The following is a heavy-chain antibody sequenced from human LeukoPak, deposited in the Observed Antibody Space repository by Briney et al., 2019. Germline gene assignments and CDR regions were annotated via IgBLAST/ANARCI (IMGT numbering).Heavy chain of an antibody. D-gene: IGHD7-27*01. CDR3: AGERDNWGSLDY. CDR1: GFIFSTYA. V-gene: IGHV3-30*02. J-gene: IGHJ4*02. Sequence: GGSLRLSCAASGFIFSTYAMHWVRQAPGKGLEWVAFIHFDGSNKHYADSVKGRFTISRDNSKNTLYLQMNSLRAEDTAVYYCAGERDNWGSLDYWGQGTLVTVSS. CDR2: IHFDGSNK.